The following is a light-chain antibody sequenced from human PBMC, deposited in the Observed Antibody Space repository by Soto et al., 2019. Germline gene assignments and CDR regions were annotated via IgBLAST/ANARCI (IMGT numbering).Light chain of an antibody. CDR1: QSVSSSH. V-gene: IGKV3-20*01. CDR2: DAS. CDR3: HQYGSSPRT. Sequence: EIVLTQSPGTLSLSTGERATLSCRASQSVSSSHLAWYQQKPGQAPRLLIYDASSRATGIPDRFSGRGSGTDFTLTISRLEPEDFAVYYCHQYGSSPRTFGQGTKVDIK. J-gene: IGKJ1*01.